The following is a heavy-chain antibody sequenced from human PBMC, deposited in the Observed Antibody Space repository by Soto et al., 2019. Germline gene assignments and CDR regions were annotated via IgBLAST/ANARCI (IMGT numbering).Heavy chain of an antibody. J-gene: IGHJ4*02. Sequence: GGSLRLSCSASGFTFSSYAMHWIRQAPGKGLEWVSSITSSGSTTYYTDSVKGRFTISRDNAKNSLYLQMNSLRAEDTAVYYCARERYSYGPYYFDYWGQGTLVTVSS. D-gene: IGHD5-18*01. CDR2: ITSSGSTT. CDR3: ARERYSYGPYYFDY. CDR1: GFTFSSYA. V-gene: IGHV3-48*04.